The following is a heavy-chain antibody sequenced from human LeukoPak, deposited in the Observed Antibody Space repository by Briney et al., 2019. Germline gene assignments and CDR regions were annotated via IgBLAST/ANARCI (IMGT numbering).Heavy chain of an antibody. CDR2: INPNSGGT. J-gene: IGHJ5*02. Sequence: GASLKVSCKASGYTFTGYYMHWVRQAPGQGLAWMGWINPNSGGTNYAQKFQGRVTMTRDTSISTPYMELSRLRSDDTAVYYCARSPGFLEWLPTTNWFDPWGQGTLVTVSS. CDR1: GYTFTGYY. CDR3: ARSPGFLEWLPTTNWFDP. V-gene: IGHV1-2*02. D-gene: IGHD3-3*01.